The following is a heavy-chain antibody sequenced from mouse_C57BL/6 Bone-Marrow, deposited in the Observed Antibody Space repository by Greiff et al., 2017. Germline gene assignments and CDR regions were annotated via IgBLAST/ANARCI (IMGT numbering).Heavy chain of an antibody. CDR2: IYPRSGNT. V-gene: IGHV1-81*01. D-gene: IGHD1-1*01. CDR3: ARNCGSSYTY. J-gene: IGHJ2*01. Sequence: QVHVKQSGAELARPGASVKLSCKASGYTFTSYGISWVKQRTGQGLEWIGEIYPRSGNTYYNEKFKGKATLTADKSSSTAYMELRSLTSEDSAVYFCARNCGSSYTYWGPGTTLTVSS. CDR1: GYTFTSYG.